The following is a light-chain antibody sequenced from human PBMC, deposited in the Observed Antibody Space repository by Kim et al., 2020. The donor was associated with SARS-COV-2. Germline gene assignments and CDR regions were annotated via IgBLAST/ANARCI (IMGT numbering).Light chain of an antibody. Sequence: LGQPVRITCQGDSLRSYYASWYQQKPGQAPVLVIYGKNNRPSGIPDRFSGSSSGNTASLTITGAQAEDEADYYCNSRDSSGNHVVFGGGTQLTVL. CDR2: GKN. J-gene: IGLJ2*01. CDR3: NSRDSSGNHVV. V-gene: IGLV3-19*01. CDR1: SLRSYY.